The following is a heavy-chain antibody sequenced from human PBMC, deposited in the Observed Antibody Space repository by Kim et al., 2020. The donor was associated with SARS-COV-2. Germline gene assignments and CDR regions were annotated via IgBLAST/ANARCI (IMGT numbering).Heavy chain of an antibody. D-gene: IGHD3-3*02. J-gene: IGHJ5*02. CDR2: N. Sequence: NEYAVSVQSRITINPDTSRNQFSLQLRSVTPEDTAVYYCARVSIDNWFDPWGQGTLVTVSS. V-gene: IGHV6-1*01. CDR3: ARVSIDNWFDP.